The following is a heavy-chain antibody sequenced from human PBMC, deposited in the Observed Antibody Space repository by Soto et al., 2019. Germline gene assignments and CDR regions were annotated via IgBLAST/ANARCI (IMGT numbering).Heavy chain of an antibody. CDR3: AKGRGGSGSLTPRVDF. Sequence: EVQLLESGGGLVQPGGSLRLSCAASGFTFNNYAMSWVRQAPGKGLECVSSISGGGDTTSYADSVKGRFTVSRDGSKNTLYLQMNSRRAEDTAVYYCAKGRGGSGSLTPRVDFWGQGTLVTVSS. CDR2: ISGGGDTT. CDR1: GFTFNNYA. V-gene: IGHV3-23*01. D-gene: IGHD3-10*01. J-gene: IGHJ4*02.